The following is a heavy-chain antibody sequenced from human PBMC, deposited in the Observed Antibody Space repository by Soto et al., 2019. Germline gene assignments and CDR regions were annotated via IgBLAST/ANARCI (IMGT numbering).Heavy chain of an antibody. V-gene: IGHV3-9*01. J-gene: IGHJ4*02. D-gene: IGHD2-2*01. CDR2: ISWNSGSI. Sequence: PGGSLGLSCAASGFTFDDYAMHWVRQAPGKGLEWVSGISWNSGSIGYADSVKGRFTISRDNAKNSLYLQMNSLRAEDTALYYCAKARYCSSTSCYSFDYWGQGTLVTVSS. CDR3: AKARYCSSTSCYSFDY. CDR1: GFTFDDYA.